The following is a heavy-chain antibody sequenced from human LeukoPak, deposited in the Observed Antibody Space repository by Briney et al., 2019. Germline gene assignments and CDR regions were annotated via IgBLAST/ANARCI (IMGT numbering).Heavy chain of an antibody. J-gene: IGHJ4*02. D-gene: IGHD5-24*01. CDR1: GGTFSSYA. CDR2: IIPILGIA. V-gene: IGHV1-69*04. CDR3: ARRDLEMATIGSDY. Sequence: SVKVSCKASGGTFSSYAISWVRQAPGQGLEWMGRIIPILGIANYAQKFQGRVTITADKSTSTAYMELSSLRSEDTAVYYCARRDLEMATIGSDYWGQGTLVTVSS.